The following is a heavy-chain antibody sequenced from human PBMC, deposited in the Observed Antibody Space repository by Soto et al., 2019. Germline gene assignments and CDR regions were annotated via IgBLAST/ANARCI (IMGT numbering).Heavy chain of an antibody. CDR3: ARDRVDSSGYIGRGFDY. Sequence: QVQLVESGGGVVQPGRSLRLSCAASGFTFSSYGMHWVRQAPGKGLEWVAVIWYDGSNKYYADSVKGRFTISRDNSKNTLYLQMNSLRAEDTAVYYCARDRVDSSGYIGRGFDYWGQGTLVTVSS. V-gene: IGHV3-33*01. J-gene: IGHJ4*02. CDR2: IWYDGSNK. CDR1: GFTFSSYG. D-gene: IGHD3-22*01.